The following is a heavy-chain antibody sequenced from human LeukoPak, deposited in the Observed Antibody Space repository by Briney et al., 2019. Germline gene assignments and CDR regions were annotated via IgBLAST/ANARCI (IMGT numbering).Heavy chain of an antibody. D-gene: IGHD3-9*01. V-gene: IGHV1-3*01. CDR2: INAGNGNT. CDR1: GYAFTSYA. J-gene: IGHJ6*02. CDR3: ASSQDILTGSYYYYGMDV. Sequence: ASVKVSCKASGYAFTSYAMHWERQAPGQRLEWMGWINAGNGNTKYSQKFQGRVTITRDTSASTAYMELSSLRSEDTAVYYCASSQDILTGSYYYYGMDVWGQGTTVTVSS.